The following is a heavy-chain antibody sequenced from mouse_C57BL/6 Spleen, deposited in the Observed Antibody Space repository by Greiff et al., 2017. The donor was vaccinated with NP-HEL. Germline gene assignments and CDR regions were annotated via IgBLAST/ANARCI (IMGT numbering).Heavy chain of an antibody. V-gene: IGHV1-82*01. D-gene: IGHD2-4*01. CDR2: IYPGDGDT. J-gene: IGHJ4*01. Sequence: QVQLQQSGPELVKPGASVKISCKASGYAFSSSWMNWVKQRPGKGLEWIGRIYPGDGDTKYNGKFKGKATLTADKSSSTAYMQLSSLTSEDSAVYFCAAGTLIDYAMDYWGQGTSVTVSS. CDR1: GYAFSSSW. CDR3: AAGTLIDYAMDY.